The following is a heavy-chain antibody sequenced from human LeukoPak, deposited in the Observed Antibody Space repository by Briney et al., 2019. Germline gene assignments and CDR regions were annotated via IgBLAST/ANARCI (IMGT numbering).Heavy chain of an antibody. J-gene: IGHJ5*02. CDR3: ARKHYYDSSGYSWFDP. Sequence: ASVKVSCKASGYTFTNYYMHWVRQAPGQGLEWMGIINPSGGSTSYAQKFQGRVTMTRDTSTSTVYMELSSLRSEDTAVYYCARKHYYDSSGYSWFDPWGQGTLVTVSS. CDR2: INPSGGST. V-gene: IGHV1-46*01. D-gene: IGHD3-22*01. CDR1: GYTFTNYY.